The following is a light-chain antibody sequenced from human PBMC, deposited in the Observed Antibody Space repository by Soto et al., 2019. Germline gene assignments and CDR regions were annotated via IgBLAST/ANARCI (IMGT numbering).Light chain of an antibody. V-gene: IGKV3-20*01. CDR3: QQYDRSPWT. CDR2: GAS. CDR1: QSVSSSY. J-gene: IGKJ1*01. Sequence: EIVLTQSPGTLSLSPGETATLSCRASQSVSSSYLAWYQQKPGQAPRLLIYGASSRATGIPDRFSGSGSGTDFPLTISRLEPEDFAVYHCQQYDRSPWTFGQGTKVKIK.